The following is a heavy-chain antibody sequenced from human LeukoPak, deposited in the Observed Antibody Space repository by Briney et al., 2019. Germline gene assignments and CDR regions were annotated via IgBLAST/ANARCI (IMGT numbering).Heavy chain of an antibody. J-gene: IGHJ4*02. CDR1: GYTFTCYY. D-gene: IGHD3-3*01. CDR2: INPNSGGT. Sequence: ASVKVSCKASGYTFTCYYMHWVRQAPGQGLEWMGWINPNSGGTNYAQKFQGRVTMTRDTSISTAYMDLSRLRSDDTAVYYCARVITIFGVVYYFDYWGQGTLVTVSS. CDR3: ARVITIFGVVYYFDY. V-gene: IGHV1-2*02.